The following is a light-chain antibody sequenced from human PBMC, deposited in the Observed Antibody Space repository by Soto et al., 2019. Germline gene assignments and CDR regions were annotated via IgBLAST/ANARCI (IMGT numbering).Light chain of an antibody. CDR3: QQHSWLPT. CDR2: DSS. CDR1: DSVSSM. J-gene: IGKJ5*01. V-gene: IGKV3-15*01. Sequence: EIVKNLSPLTVTASQGERATXSCRASDSVSSMLVWYQQKPVQPPSLLFNDSSTRTTGIPYRFCSSGSGTEFILTISRVESEGFAVYYLQQHSWLPTFGQGTPLEIK.